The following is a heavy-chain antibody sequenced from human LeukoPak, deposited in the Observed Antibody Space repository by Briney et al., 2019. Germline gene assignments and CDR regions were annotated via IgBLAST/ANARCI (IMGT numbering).Heavy chain of an antibody. CDR3: ARDPSRVQGVGFDY. D-gene: IGHD3-10*01. CDR2: INHSGST. Sequence: SETLSLTCAVYGGSFSGYYWSWIRQPPGKGLEWIGEINHSGSTNYNPSLKSRATISVDTSKNQFSLKLSSVTAADTAVYYCARDPSRVQGVGFDYWGQGTLVTVSS. V-gene: IGHV4-34*01. J-gene: IGHJ4*02. CDR1: GGSFSGYY.